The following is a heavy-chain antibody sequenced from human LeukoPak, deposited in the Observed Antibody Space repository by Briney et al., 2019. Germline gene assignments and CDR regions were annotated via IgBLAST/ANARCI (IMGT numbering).Heavy chain of an antibody. Sequence: PGRSLRLSCAASGCTFSSYAMHWVRQAPGKGLEWVAVISYDGSNEYYADSVKGRFTISRDNSKSTLSLQMNSLRAEDTAVYYCARDSYGLDYWGQGTPVTVSS. CDR2: ISYDGSNE. CDR1: GCTFSSYA. CDR3: ARDSYGLDY. V-gene: IGHV3-30-3*01. D-gene: IGHD2-21*01. J-gene: IGHJ4*02.